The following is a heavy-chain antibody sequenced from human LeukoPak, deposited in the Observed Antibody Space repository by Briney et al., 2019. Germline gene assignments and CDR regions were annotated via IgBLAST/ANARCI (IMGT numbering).Heavy chain of an antibody. J-gene: IGHJ4*02. D-gene: IGHD3-10*01. CDR2: TYYRSKWYH. V-gene: IGHV6-1*01. CDR3: ARGFTAGSL. Sequence: SQTLSLTCAISGDSVSSNSTVWHWIRQAPSRGLEWLGRTYYRSKWYHDYAVSVKSRITINPDTSKNQFSLQLNSVTPEDTAVYYCARGFTAGSLWGQGTLVTVSS. CDR1: GDSVSSNSTV.